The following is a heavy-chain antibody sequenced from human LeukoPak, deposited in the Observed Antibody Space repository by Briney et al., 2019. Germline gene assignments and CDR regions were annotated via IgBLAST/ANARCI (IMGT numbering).Heavy chain of an antibody. CDR2: IYYSGST. CDR3: AGYSSSWWIQH. CDR1: GGSISSYY. J-gene: IGHJ1*01. D-gene: IGHD6-13*01. V-gene: IGHV4-59*01. Sequence: PSETLSLTCTVSGGSISSYYWSWIRQPPGKGLEWIGYIYYSGSTNYNPSLKSRVTISVDTSKYQFSLKLSSVTAADTAVYYCAGYSSSWWIQHWGQGTLVTVSS.